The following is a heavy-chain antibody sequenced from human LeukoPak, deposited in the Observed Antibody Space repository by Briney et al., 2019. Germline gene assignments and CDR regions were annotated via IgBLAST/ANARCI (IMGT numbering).Heavy chain of an antibody. CDR2: IYSGGST. CDR3: ARDLYDILTGYPEYSFDY. V-gene: IGHV3-53*05. Sequence: AGGSLRLSCAASGFTVSSNYMSWVRQAPGKGLEWVSVIYSGGSTYYADSVKGRFTISRDNSKNTLYLQMNSLRAEDTAVYYCARDLYDILTGYPEYSFDYWGQGTLVTVSS. D-gene: IGHD3-9*01. CDR1: GFTVSSNY. J-gene: IGHJ4*02.